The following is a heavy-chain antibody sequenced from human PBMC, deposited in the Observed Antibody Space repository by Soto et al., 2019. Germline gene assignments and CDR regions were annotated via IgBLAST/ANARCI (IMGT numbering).Heavy chain of an antibody. D-gene: IGHD5-18*01. V-gene: IGHV1-2*02. Sequence: QVQLVQSGAEVKKPGASVKVSCKASGYTFTGYSINWVRQAPGQGLEWMGWIDPKNGDTNTAQKFQGRVTMTRDTSSTTAYMELTSLISDDTAIYYCAREWDPTMGPRADYWGQGSLVTVSS. J-gene: IGHJ4*02. CDR2: IDPKNGDT. CDR3: AREWDPTMGPRADY. CDR1: GYTFTGYS.